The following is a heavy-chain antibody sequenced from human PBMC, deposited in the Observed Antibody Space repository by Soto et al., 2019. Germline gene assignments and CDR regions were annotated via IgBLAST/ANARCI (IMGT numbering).Heavy chain of an antibody. CDR1: GGSISSDDYY. CDR3: ARGWEYYGMDV. D-gene: IGHD1-26*01. CDR2: IYYRGNT. J-gene: IGHJ6*02. V-gene: IGHV4-31*03. Sequence: SETLSLTCTVSGGSISSDDYYWNWIRQRPGKGLEWIGNIYYRGNTNYNPSLKSRIIMSMDMSENQFSLKLTSVTAADTAVYYCARGWEYYGMDVWGQGTTVTVYS.